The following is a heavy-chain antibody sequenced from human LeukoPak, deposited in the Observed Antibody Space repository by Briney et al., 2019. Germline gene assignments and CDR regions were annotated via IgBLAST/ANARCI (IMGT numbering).Heavy chain of an antibody. CDR3: ATATYSSGWDYYFDY. V-gene: IGHV3-53*01. Sequence: PGGSLRLSCAASGFTVSSNYMSWVRQARGKALEWVSVIYSGGSTYYEASVKGRFTISRENSKNTLYLQMNSLRAADTAVYYCATATYSSGWDYYFDYWGQGTLVTVSS. D-gene: IGHD6-19*01. J-gene: IGHJ4*02. CDR1: GFTVSSNY. CDR2: IYSGGST.